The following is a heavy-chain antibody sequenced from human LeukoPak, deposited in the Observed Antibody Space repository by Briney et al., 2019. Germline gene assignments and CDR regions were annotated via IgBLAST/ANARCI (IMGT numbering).Heavy chain of an antibody. J-gene: IGHJ4*02. CDR1: GFTFRSYN. CDR3: ARGASRADY. CDR2: ISSSSSYI. Sequence: GGSLRLSCAASGFTFRSYNMNWVRQAPGKRPEWVSSISSSSSYIYYADSVKGRFTISRDNAKNSLYLQMNSLRAEDTALYYCARGASRADYRGQGTLVTVSS. V-gene: IGHV3-21*01.